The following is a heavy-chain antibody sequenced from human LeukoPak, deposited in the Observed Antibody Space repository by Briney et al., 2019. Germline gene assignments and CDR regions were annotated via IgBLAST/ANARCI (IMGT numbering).Heavy chain of an antibody. CDR1: GGSVSGHY. J-gene: IGHJ6*02. D-gene: IGHD3-16*01. CDR3: AKFGGDYDMYV. CDR2: IFYTGQA. Sequence: PSETLSLTCTVSGGSVSGHYWTWIRQPPGKGLEWIGLIFYTGQADYNPSLKSRITISVDTSRNQISLKLNSVTAADTAVYYCAKFGGDYDMYVWGQGTTVAVSS. V-gene: IGHV4-59*02.